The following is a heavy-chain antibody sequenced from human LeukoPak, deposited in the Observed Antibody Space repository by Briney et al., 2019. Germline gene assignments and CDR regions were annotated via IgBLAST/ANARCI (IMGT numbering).Heavy chain of an antibody. CDR1: GLTVSSNY. D-gene: IGHD4-17*01. Sequence: GGSLRLSCAASGLTVSSNYVSWVRQAPGKGLEWVSVIYRGGPTYYADSVKGRFTISRDNSKNTLYLQMNSLRAEDTAVYYCARDSYVDSEAVRWFDPWGRGTLVTVSS. CDR2: IYRGGPT. J-gene: IGHJ5*02. V-gene: IGHV3-66*01. CDR3: ARDSYVDSEAVRWFDP.